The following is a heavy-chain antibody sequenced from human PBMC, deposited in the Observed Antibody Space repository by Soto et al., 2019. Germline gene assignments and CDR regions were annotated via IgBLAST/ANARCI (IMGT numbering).Heavy chain of an antibody. CDR2: IYPGDSDT. V-gene: IGHV5-51*01. Sequence: GESLKISCKGSGYSFTSYWIGWVRQMPGKGLEWMGIIYPGDSDTRYSPSFQGQVTISADKSISTAYLQWSSLKASDTAMYYCARGHGSGSTFKPPYYFDYWGQGTLVTVSS. J-gene: IGHJ4*02. CDR3: ARGHGSGSTFKPPYYFDY. D-gene: IGHD3-10*01. CDR1: GYSFTSYW.